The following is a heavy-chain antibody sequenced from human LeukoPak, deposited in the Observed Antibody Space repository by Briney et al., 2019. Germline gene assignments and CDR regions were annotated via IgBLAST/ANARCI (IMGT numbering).Heavy chain of an antibody. Sequence: GSLRLSCAASGFTFSNYWMAWVRQPPGKGLEWIGSIYYSGSTYYNPSLKSRVTISVDTSKNQFSLKLSSVTAADTAVYYCARVGSGCSSTSCYSAYYYYYMDVWGKGTTVTVSS. CDR1: GFTFSNYW. V-gene: IGHV4-39*01. CDR2: IYYSGST. D-gene: IGHD2-2*02. CDR3: ARVGSGCSSTSCYSAYYYYYMDV. J-gene: IGHJ6*03.